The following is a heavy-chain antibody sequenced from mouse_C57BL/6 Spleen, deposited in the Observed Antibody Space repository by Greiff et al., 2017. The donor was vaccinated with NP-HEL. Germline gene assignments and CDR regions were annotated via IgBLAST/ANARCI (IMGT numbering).Heavy chain of an antibody. CDR1: GYTFTDYY. D-gene: IGHD2-4*01. CDR3: ARRDYDAFYAMDY. J-gene: IGHJ4*01. CDR2: INPYNGGT. V-gene: IGHV1-19*01. Sequence: EVQLQQSGPVLVKPGASVKMSCKASGYTFTDYYMNWVKQSHGKSLEWIGVINPYNGGTSYNQKFKGKATLTVVKSSSTAYMELNSLTSEDSAVYYCARRDYDAFYAMDYWGQGTSVTVSS.